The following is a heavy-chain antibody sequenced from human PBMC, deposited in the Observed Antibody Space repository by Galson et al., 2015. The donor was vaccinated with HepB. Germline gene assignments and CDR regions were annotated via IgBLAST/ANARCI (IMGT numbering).Heavy chain of an antibody. Sequence: CAISGDSVSSNSAAWNWIRQSPSRGLEWLGRTYYRSKWYNDYAVSVKSRITINPDTSKNQFSLQLNTVTPEDTAVYYCARDLEYYYDSSGYHASWFDPWGQGALVTVSS. J-gene: IGHJ5*02. V-gene: IGHV6-1*01. CDR1: GDSVSSNSAA. CDR2: TYYRSKWYN. D-gene: IGHD3-22*01. CDR3: ARDLEYYYDSSGYHASWFDP.